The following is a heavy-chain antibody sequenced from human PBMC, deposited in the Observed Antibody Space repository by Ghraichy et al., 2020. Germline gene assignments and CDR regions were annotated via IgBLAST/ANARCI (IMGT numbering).Heavy chain of an antibody. Sequence: GESLNISCAASGFIFRNSWLSWVRQAAGKGLEWVADVKQDGSETYYVDSVKGRFTISRDNANNALYLQMNSLRAEDTAIYYCARHCSTSICYADSYFDLWGRGTLVTVSS. CDR2: VKQDGSET. D-gene: IGHD2-2*01. CDR1: GFIFRNSW. J-gene: IGHJ2*01. V-gene: IGHV3-7*01. CDR3: ARHCSTSICYADSYFDL.